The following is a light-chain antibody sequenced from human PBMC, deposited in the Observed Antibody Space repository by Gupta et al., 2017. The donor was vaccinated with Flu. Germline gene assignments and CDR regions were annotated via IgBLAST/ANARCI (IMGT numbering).Light chain of an antibody. CDR3: QQYGSSPQT. CDR1: QRGSSNF. Sequence: ALTQTPGTLSLSPGERVPLSCRSSQRGSSNFLAWYQQKPGNAPRLLIYGASIRPTAVPGRFSGSGSGTDFTLTISRLEPEDFAVYYCQQYGSSPQTFGQGTKVEIK. J-gene: IGKJ1*01. CDR2: GAS. V-gene: IGKV3-20*01.